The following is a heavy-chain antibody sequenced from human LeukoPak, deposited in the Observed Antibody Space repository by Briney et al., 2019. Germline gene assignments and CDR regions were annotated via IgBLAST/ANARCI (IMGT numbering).Heavy chain of an antibody. CDR3: ARGRNTWTFDY. V-gene: IGHV3-33*01. Sequence: GGSLRLSCAASGFTFNTYGMHWVRQAPGKGREWVAVIWYDGSNKYYADSVKGRFTISRDNSKNTLYLQVNSLRAEDPAVYYCARGRNTWTFDYWGQGTLVTVSS. D-gene: IGHD1-20*01. CDR2: IWYDGSNK. CDR1: GFTFNTYG. J-gene: IGHJ4*02.